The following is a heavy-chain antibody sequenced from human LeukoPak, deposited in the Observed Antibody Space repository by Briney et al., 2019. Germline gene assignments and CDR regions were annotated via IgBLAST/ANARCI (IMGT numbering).Heavy chain of an antibody. D-gene: IGHD2-15*01. CDR1: GGSFSGYY. Sequence: SETLSLTCAVYGGSFSGYYWSWIRQPPGKGLEWIGSMYYSGSTYYNPSLKSRVTISLDTSKNQFSLKLSSVTAADTAVYYCARDIAINWFYSWGQGTLVTVSS. V-gene: IGHV4-34*11. CDR2: MYYSGST. CDR3: ARDIAINWFYS. J-gene: IGHJ5*02.